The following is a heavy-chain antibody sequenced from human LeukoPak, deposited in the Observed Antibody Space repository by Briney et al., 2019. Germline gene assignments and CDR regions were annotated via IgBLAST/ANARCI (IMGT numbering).Heavy chain of an antibody. CDR3: VRNSPDGWD. CDR1: GFTFSPYS. CDR2: IKQDGSEK. Sequence: GGSLRLSCAASGFTFSPYSMDWVRQAPGMGLEWVANIKQDGSEKNYVDSAKGRFTISRDNAKNSLYLQMSSLRAEDTAVYYCVRNSPDGWDWGQGTLVTVSS. D-gene: IGHD1-26*01. J-gene: IGHJ4*02. V-gene: IGHV3-7*03.